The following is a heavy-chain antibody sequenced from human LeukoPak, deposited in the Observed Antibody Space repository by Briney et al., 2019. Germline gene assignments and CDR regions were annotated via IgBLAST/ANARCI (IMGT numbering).Heavy chain of an antibody. CDR1: GFTFSDYY. CDR3: ARDRGNSDPGDWFDS. J-gene: IGHJ5*01. CDR2: ISGSGSTV. D-gene: IGHD4-23*01. V-gene: IGHV3-11*01. Sequence: GGSLRLSCAASGFTFSDYYMSWIRQAPGKGLEWVSYISGSGSTVYYAASVRGRFTISRDNAKNSLFLQMNSLRAEDTAVYYCARDRGNSDPGDWFDSWGQGTLVTDSS.